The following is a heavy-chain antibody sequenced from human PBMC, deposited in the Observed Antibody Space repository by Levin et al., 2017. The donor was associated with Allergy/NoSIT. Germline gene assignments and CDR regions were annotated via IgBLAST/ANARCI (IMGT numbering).Heavy chain of an antibody. Sequence: GESLKISCAASGFTFSSYAMHWVRQAPGKGLEWVAVISYDGSNKYYADSVKGRFTISRDNSKNTLYLQMNSLRAEDTAVYYCARELTSSGWPRGFQHWGQGTLVTVSS. CDR1: GFTFSSYA. J-gene: IGHJ1*01. CDR2: ISYDGSNK. CDR3: ARELTSSGWPRGFQH. D-gene: IGHD6-19*01. V-gene: IGHV3-30-3*01.